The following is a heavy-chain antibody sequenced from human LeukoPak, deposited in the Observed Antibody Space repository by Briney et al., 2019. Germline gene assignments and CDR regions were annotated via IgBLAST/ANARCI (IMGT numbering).Heavy chain of an antibody. Sequence: GGSLSLSCSVSGFTFSTYVMHWVRQAQGKGLEYVSAISRNGDNTYYADSVKGRFTISRDNSKNTLYLQMSSLRADDTAVYYCVRGTGYWGQGTLVTVSS. J-gene: IGHJ4*02. CDR2: ISRNGDNT. V-gene: IGHV3-64D*06. CDR1: GFTFSTYV. CDR3: VRGTGY.